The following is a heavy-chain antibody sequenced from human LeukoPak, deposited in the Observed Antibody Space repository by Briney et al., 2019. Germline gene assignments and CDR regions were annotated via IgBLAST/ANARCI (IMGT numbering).Heavy chain of an antibody. CDR1: GFTFSDYY. D-gene: IGHD1-14*01. CDR3: ARDTNNGLDV. CDR2: ISSSGRLM. Sequence: PGRSLRLSCAASGFTFSDYYINWIRQAPGKGLEWVSHISSSGRLMQYADSVKGRFTITRDNAQNFMSLQMNSLKPEDTAVYYCARDTNNGLDVWGRGTTVTVSS. V-gene: IGHV3-11*01. J-gene: IGHJ6*02.